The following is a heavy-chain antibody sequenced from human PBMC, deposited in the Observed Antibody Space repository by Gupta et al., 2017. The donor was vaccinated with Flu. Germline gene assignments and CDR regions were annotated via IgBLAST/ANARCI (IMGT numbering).Heavy chain of an antibody. Sequence: SGFTASLYYMNWIRQVPGKGLECVSYISASGDTVYYADSVKGRFTISRDSANNSVYLQMNSLRVEDAAVYYCARSQGALRPNWLDPWGQGTLVAVSS. J-gene: IGHJ5*02. CDR3: ARSQGALRPNWLDP. CDR2: ISASGDTV. V-gene: IGHV3-11*01. CDR1: GFTASLYY. D-gene: IGHD2-15*01.